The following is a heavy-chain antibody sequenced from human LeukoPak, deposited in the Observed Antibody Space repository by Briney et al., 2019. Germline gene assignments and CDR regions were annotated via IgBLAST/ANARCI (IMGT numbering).Heavy chain of an antibody. Sequence: GASVKVSCKASGYTFTSYAMNWVRQAPGQGLEWMGGIIPIFGTANYAQKFQGRVTITADESTSTAYMELSSLRSEDTAVYYCARDRFTMVRGVIKGYFDYWGQGTLVTVSS. CDR3: ARDRFTMVRGVIKGYFDY. CDR1: GYTFTSYA. CDR2: IIPIFGTA. D-gene: IGHD3-10*01. J-gene: IGHJ4*02. V-gene: IGHV1-69*13.